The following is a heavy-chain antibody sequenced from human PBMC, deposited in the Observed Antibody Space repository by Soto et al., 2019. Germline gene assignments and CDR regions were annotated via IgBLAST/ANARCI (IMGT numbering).Heavy chain of an antibody. CDR3: ARGDGYNSYYFDY. CDR1: GFTFRDYY. D-gene: IGHD5-12*01. CDR2: ISSGGSTI. J-gene: IGHJ4*02. Sequence: QVPLVESGGGLVKPGGSLRLSCAGSGFTFRDYYMSRIRQAPGKGLEWVSYISSGGSTIYYADSVQGRFTISRDNAKNSRYLQMNSLRAEDTAVYYCARGDGYNSYYFDYWGQGTLVTVSS. V-gene: IGHV3-11*01.